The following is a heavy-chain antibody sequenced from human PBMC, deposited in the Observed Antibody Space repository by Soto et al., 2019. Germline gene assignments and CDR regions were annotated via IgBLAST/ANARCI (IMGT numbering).Heavy chain of an antibody. J-gene: IGHJ4*02. Sequence: EVQLLESGGGLVQPGGSLRLSCTASGFTFSSHAMSWVRQAPGKQLEWVSAISGSAGLTFYADSVKGRFTISRDNSKNTLYLKMNSLRAEDTAVYYCAKDWVSGSSPYWGQGTLVTVSS. CDR3: AKDWVSGSSPY. CDR2: ISGSAGLT. CDR1: GFTFSSHA. D-gene: IGHD2-15*01. V-gene: IGHV3-23*01.